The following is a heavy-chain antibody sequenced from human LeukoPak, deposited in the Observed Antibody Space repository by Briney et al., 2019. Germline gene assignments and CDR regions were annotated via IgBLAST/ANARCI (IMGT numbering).Heavy chain of an antibody. J-gene: IGHJ4*02. CDR2: VHNVGST. Sequence: SETLSLTCTVSGVSTTNGIYYWAWIRQPPGKGLEWIGSVHNVGSTYYNLSLRSRVAMSIDTSKNQFSLRLNSVTAADTAVYYCARHAEYNSGWHFYLDHWGQGILVTVSS. CDR3: ARHAEYNSGWHFYLDH. CDR1: GVSTTNGIYY. V-gene: IGHV4-39*01. D-gene: IGHD6-19*01.